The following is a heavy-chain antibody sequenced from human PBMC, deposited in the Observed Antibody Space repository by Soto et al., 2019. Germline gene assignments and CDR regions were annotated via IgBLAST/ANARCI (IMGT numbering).Heavy chain of an antibody. V-gene: IGHV3-7*01. J-gene: IGHJ4*02. CDR1: GFTFSSYW. D-gene: IGHD3-22*01. CDR2: IKQDGSET. Sequence: EVQLVESGGGLVQPGGSLRLSCAASGFTFSSYWMSWVRQAPGKGLEWVANIKQDGSETYYVDSVKGRFTNSRDNAKNSLNLQMNSLRAEDTAVYYCARVTDYYESSGHFDYWGQGTLVPVSS. CDR3: ARVTDYYESSGHFDY.